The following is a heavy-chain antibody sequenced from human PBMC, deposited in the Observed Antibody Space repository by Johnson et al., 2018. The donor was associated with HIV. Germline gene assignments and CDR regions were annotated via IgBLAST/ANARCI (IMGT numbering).Heavy chain of an antibody. Sequence: VQLVESGGGVARPGGSLRLSCAASGFTFDDYDMTWVRQAPGKGLEWVSGINWNGGSTGYAESVKGRFNISRDNAKNSLYLEMNSRRAEDTALYYCARATYYYDLSGYLTRPRAFDMWGQGTMVTVSS. CDR1: GFTFDDYD. CDR2: INWNGGST. CDR3: ARATYYYDLSGYLTRPRAFDM. V-gene: IGHV3-20*04. J-gene: IGHJ3*02. D-gene: IGHD3-22*01.